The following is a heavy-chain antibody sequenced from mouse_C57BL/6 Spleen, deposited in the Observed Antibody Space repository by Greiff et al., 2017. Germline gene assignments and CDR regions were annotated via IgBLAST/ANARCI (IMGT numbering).Heavy chain of an antibody. CDR1: GYTFTDYN. Sequence: VQLKESGPELVKPGASVKIPCKASGYTFTDYNMDWVKQSHGKSLEWIGDINPNNGGTIYNQKFKGKATLTVDKSSSTAYMELRSLTSEDTAVYYCARGIYYYGSRGSAMDYWGQGTSVTVSS. CDR2: INPNNGGT. D-gene: IGHD1-1*01. J-gene: IGHJ4*01. CDR3: ARGIYYYGSRGSAMDY. V-gene: IGHV1-18*01.